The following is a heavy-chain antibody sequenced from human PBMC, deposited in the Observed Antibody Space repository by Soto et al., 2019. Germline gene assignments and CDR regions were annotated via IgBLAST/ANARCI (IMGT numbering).Heavy chain of an antibody. CDR3: ARAARFLEPYMDV. D-gene: IGHD3-3*01. CDR1: GFTFSSYG. CDR2: IWYDGSNK. V-gene: IGHV3-33*01. Sequence: PGGSLRLSCAASGFTFSSYGMHWVRQAPGKGLEWVAVIWYDGSNKYYADSVKGRFTISRDNSKNTLYLQMNSLRAEDTAVYYCARAARFLEPYMDVWGKGTTVTVSS. J-gene: IGHJ6*03.